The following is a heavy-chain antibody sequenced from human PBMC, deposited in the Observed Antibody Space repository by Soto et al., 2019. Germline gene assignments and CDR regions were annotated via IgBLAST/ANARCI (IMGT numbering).Heavy chain of an antibody. CDR2: IYWDDDK. V-gene: IGHV2-5*02. J-gene: IGHJ4*02. CDR3: AHSWTVDIEATPFDY. CDR1: GFSLTISGVG. Sequence: GTGPTLVNPIQTLTLTCTFSGFSLTISGVGVGWIRQPPGRALEWLALIYWDDDKRYSPSLNNRLTITKDTSKNQVFLRMTDMDPVDTGTYYCAHSWTVDIEATPFDYWGQGILVTVSS. D-gene: IGHD5-12*01.